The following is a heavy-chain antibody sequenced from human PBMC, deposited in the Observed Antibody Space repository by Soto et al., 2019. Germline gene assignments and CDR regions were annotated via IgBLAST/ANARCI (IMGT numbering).Heavy chain of an antibody. Sequence: GGSLRLSCAASGFTFSSYGMHWVRQAPGKGMEWVAVIWNDGSNKYYADSVKGRFTISRDNSKNTLYLQMNSLRAEDTAVYYCARTRGDSSSWYDAFDIWGQGTMVTVSS. CDR2: IWNDGSNK. J-gene: IGHJ3*02. CDR1: GFTFSSYG. CDR3: ARTRGDSSSWYDAFDI. V-gene: IGHV3-33*01. D-gene: IGHD6-13*01.